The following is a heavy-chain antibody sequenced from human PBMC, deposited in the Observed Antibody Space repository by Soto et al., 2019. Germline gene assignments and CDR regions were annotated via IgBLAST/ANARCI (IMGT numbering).Heavy chain of an antibody. CDR3: AKGASSHYGSFDY. J-gene: IGHJ4*02. CDR1: GFTFSSYA. V-gene: IGHV3-23*01. Sequence: PGGSLRLSCAASGFTFSSYAMSWVRQAPGKGLEWVSTISTSGASTFYADSVKGRFTISRDNSRNTLYLQMNTRRAEDTAVYYCAKGASSHYGSFDYWGQGTLFTVSS. D-gene: IGHD3-10*01. CDR2: ISTSGAST.